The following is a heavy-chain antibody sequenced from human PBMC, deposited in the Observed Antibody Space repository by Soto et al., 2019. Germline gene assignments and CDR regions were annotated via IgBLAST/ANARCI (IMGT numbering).Heavy chain of an antibody. D-gene: IGHD6-6*01. CDR2: TYYRSKWYN. CDR3: ARDLISSIAARYYFDY. Sequence: SQTLSLTCAISGDSVSSNSAAWNWIRQSPSRGLEWLGRTYYRSKWYNDYAVSVKSRITINPDTSKNQFSLQLNSVTPEDTAVYYCARDLISSIAARYYFDYWGQGTLVTVSS. V-gene: IGHV6-1*01. CDR1: GDSVSSNSAA. J-gene: IGHJ4*02.